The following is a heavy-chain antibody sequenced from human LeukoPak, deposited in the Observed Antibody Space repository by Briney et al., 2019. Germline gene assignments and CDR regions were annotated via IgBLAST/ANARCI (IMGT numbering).Heavy chain of an antibody. V-gene: IGHV4-59*12. J-gene: IGHJ4*02. CDR2: IYYSGST. D-gene: IGHD3-22*01. CDR1: GGSISSYY. Sequence: SETLSLTCTVSGGSISSYYWSWIRQPPGKGLEWIGYIYYSGSTNYNPSLKSRVTISVDTSKNQFSLKLSSVTAADTAVYYCARRRQWLNYFDYWGQGTLVTVSS. CDR3: ARRRQWLNYFDY.